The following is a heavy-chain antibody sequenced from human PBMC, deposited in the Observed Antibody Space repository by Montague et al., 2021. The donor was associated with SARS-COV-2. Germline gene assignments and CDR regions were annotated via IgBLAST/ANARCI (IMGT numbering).Heavy chain of an antibody. D-gene: IGHD2-15*01. CDR3: ARAQNICFIANCVNYFDL. V-gene: IGHV4-61*02. J-gene: IGHJ4*02. CDR1: GGSISSGSYY. Sequence: TLSLTCTVSGGSISSGSYYWSWIRQPAGKGLEWIGRIYTSGSTNYNPSLKSRVTISVDTSKNHFSLRLSAVTAADTARYYCARAQNICFIANCVNYFDLWGLGALVTVSS. CDR2: IYTSGST.